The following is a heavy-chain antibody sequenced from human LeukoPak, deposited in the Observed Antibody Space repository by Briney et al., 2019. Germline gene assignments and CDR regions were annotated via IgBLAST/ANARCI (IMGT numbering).Heavy chain of an antibody. V-gene: IGHV1-18*01. D-gene: IGHD3-10*01. CDR2: ISAYNGNT. CDR3: ARDRDVLLWFGELSRAFDI. J-gene: IGHJ3*02. CDR1: GYTFTSYG. Sequence: ASVKVSCKASGYTFTSYGISWVRQAPGQGLEWMGWISAYNGNTNYAQKFQGRVTMTRDTSISTAYMELSRLRSDDTAVYYCARDRDVLLWFGELSRAFDIWGQGTMVTVSS.